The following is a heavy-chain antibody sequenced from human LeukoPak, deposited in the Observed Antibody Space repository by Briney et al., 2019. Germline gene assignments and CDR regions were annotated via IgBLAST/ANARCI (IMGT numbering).Heavy chain of an antibody. Sequence: PGGSLTLSCSASGFTFSRYAMHWVRKAPGKGLEYVSAISSNGGSTYYADSVKGRFTISRDNSKNTLYLQMSSLRAEDTAVYYCVKDGSGSYYTYYFDYWGQGTLVTVSS. CDR2: ISSNGGST. D-gene: IGHD3-10*01. CDR3: VKDGSGSYYTYYFDY. V-gene: IGHV3-64D*06. J-gene: IGHJ4*02. CDR1: GFTFSRYA.